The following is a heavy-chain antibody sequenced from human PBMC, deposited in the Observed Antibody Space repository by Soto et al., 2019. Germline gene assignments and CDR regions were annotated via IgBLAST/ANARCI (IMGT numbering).Heavy chain of an antibody. CDR1: GYTFTSYG. Sequence: ASVKVSCKASGYTFTSYGISWVRQAPGQGLEWMGWISAYNGNTNYAQELQGRVTMTTDTSTSTAYMELRSLRSDDTAVYYCARVKAAAFAFDIWGQGTMVTVSS. V-gene: IGHV1-18*01. J-gene: IGHJ3*02. CDR2: ISAYNGNT. D-gene: IGHD2-15*01. CDR3: ARVKAAAFAFDI.